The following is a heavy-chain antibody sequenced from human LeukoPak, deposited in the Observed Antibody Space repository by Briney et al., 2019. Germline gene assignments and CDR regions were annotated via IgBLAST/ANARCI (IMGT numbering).Heavy chain of an antibody. D-gene: IGHD2-2*01. CDR1: GYTLTELS. Sequence: GASVKVSCKVSGYTLTELSMHWVRQAPGKGLEWMGGFDPEDGETIYAQKFQGRATMTEDTSTDTAYMVLSSLRSEDTAVYYCATNRIVVVPAAMWGGWFDPWGQGTLVTVSS. J-gene: IGHJ5*02. CDR2: FDPEDGET. CDR3: ATNRIVVVPAAMWGGWFDP. V-gene: IGHV1-24*01.